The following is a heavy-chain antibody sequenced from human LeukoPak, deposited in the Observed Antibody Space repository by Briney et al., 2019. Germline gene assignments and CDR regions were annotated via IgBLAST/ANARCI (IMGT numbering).Heavy chain of an antibody. CDR1: GGSISSSSYY. Sequence: SETLSLTCAVYGGSISSSSYYWGWIRQPPGKGLEWIGSIYYSGSTYYNPSLKSRVTISVDTSKNQFSLKLSSVTAADTAVYYCARRAGYSSGWNGDAFDIWGQGTMVTVSS. CDR3: ARRAGYSSGWNGDAFDI. J-gene: IGHJ3*02. V-gene: IGHV4-39*01. CDR2: IYYSGST. D-gene: IGHD6-19*01.